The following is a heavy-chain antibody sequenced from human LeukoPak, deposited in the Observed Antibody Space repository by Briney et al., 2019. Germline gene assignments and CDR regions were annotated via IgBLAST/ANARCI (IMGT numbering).Heavy chain of an antibody. Sequence: GGSLRLSCAASGFTFSSYGMSWVRQAPGKGLEWVSAISGSGGSTYYADSVKGRFTISRDNSKNTLYLQMNSLRAEDTAVYYCAKETMDCSGGSCYFGFDPWGQGTLVTVSS. CDR3: AKETMDCSGGSCYFGFDP. J-gene: IGHJ5*02. CDR2: ISGSGGST. V-gene: IGHV3-23*01. D-gene: IGHD2-15*01. CDR1: GFTFSSYG.